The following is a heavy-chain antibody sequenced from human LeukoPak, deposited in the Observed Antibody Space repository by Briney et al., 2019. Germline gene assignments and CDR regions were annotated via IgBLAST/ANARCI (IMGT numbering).Heavy chain of an antibody. J-gene: IGHJ4*02. V-gene: IGHV5-51*01. CDR1: GFSFTFTKNW. CDR3: ARRGVGDYAGSSDY. Sequence: GESLKISCKAPGFSFTFTKNWIGWVRQMPGKGLEWMGIIYPGDSDTRYSPSFQGQVTISADKSISTAYLQWSSLKASDTAMYYCARRGVGDYAGSSDYWGQGTLVTVSS. D-gene: IGHD4-23*01. CDR2: IYPGDSDT.